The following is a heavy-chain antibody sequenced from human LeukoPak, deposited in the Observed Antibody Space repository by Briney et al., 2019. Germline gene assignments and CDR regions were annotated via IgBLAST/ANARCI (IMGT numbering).Heavy chain of an antibody. Sequence: GGSLRLSCAASGFSFDDYGMNWVRQAPGKGLEWVSYISSGGSTIYYADSVKGRFTISRDNAKNSLYLQMNSLRAEDTAVYYCAGDIYYYDSSGYYFPGGSDYWGQGTLVTVSS. J-gene: IGHJ4*02. CDR1: GFSFDDYG. V-gene: IGHV3-48*04. D-gene: IGHD3-22*01. CDR3: AGDIYYYDSSGYYFPGGSDY. CDR2: ISSGGSTI.